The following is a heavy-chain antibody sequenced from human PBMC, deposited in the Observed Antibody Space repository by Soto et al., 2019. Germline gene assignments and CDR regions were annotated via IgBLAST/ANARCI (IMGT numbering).Heavy chain of an antibody. D-gene: IGHD6-13*01. J-gene: IGHJ5*02. CDR1: GFTFSSDS. V-gene: IGHV3-48*01. CDR3: ARHPERIAEIGWLDP. CDR2: ISSSSTI. Sequence: GSLRLSCAASGFTFSSDSMNRVRQAPGKGLEWVSYISSSSTIYYADSVKGRFTISRDNAKNSLYLQMNSLRAEDTAVYYCARHPERIAEIGWLDPSGQGTLVTVSS.